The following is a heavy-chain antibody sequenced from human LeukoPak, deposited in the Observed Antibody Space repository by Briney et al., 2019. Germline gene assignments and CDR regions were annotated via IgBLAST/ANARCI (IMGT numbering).Heavy chain of an antibody. CDR3: AKGYTSSSGYFSSTPFDY. J-gene: IGHJ4*02. Sequence: GGSLRLSCAASGFTFSSYAMSWVRQAPGKGLEWVSAIRGSGDSTYYADSVKGRFTISRDNSKSTLYLQMNSLRAEDTAVYYCAKGYTSSSGYFSSTPFDYWGQGTLVTVSS. CDR2: IRGSGDST. V-gene: IGHV3-23*01. D-gene: IGHD3-22*01. CDR1: GFTFSSYA.